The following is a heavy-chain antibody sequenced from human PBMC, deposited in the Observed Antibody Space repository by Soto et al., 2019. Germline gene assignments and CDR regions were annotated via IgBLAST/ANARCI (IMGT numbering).Heavy chain of an antibody. V-gene: IGHV5-51*01. D-gene: IGHD3-3*02. CDR2: IYPGDSDT. CDR1: GYSFTSYW. J-gene: IGHJ5*02. CDR3: ARQSIRTGFDP. Sequence: GESLKISCXGSGYSFTSYWIGWVRQMPGKGLEWMGIIYPGDSDTRYSPSFQGQVTISADKSISTAYPQWSSLKASDTAMYYCARQSIRTGFDPWGQGTLVTVSS.